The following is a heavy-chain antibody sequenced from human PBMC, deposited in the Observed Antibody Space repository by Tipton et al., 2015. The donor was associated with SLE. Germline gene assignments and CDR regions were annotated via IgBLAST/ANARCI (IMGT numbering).Heavy chain of an antibody. CDR2: ISGNSDSI. D-gene: IGHD1-26*01. CDR3: ARAAIVGPGGGFDY. V-gene: IGHV3-9*01. J-gene: IGHJ4*01. Sequence: SLRLSCAASGFTFSDFWMSWVRQAPGKGLEWISGISGNSDSIGYADSVKGRFTISRDNSKNTLHLQMNSLRAEDTAVYYCARAAIVGPGGGFDYWGHGTLVTVSS. CDR1: GFTFSDFW.